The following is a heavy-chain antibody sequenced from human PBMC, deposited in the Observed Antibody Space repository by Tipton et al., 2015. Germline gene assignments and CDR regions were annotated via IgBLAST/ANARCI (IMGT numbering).Heavy chain of an antibody. CDR2: IYYSGST. V-gene: IGHV4-31*03. CDR1: GGSISSGGYY. CDR3: ARDPDSYYDSSGYYDAFDI. J-gene: IGHJ3*02. Sequence: TLSLTCTVSGGSISSGGYYWSWIRQHPGKGLEWIGYIYYSGSTYYNPSLKSRVTISVDTSKNQFSLKLSSVTAADTAVYYCARDPDSYYDSSGYYDAFDIWGQGTMVTVSS. D-gene: IGHD3-22*01.